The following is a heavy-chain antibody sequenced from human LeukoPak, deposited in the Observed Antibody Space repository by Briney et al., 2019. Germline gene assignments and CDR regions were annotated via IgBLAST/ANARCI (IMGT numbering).Heavy chain of an antibody. CDR2: INHSGST. CDR1: GGSFGGYY. Sequence: PSETLSLACAVYGGSFGGYYWSWIRQPPGKGLEWIGEINHSGSTNYNPSLKSRVTISVDTSKNQFSLKLSSVTAADTAVYYCARPLRTRGQGTMVTVSS. CDR3: ARPLRT. V-gene: IGHV4-34*01. J-gene: IGHJ3*01.